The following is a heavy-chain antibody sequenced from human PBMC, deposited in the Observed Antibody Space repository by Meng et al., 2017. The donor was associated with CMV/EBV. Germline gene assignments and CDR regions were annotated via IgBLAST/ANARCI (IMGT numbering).Heavy chain of an antibody. CDR1: GGTFSSYA. Sequence: SVKVSCKASGGTFSSYAISWVRQAPGQGLEWMGGIIPIFGTANYAQKFQGRVTITTDESTSTAYMELSSLSSEDTAVYYCAFPDCSSTSCWFDYWGQGTLVTVSS. D-gene: IGHD2-2*01. CDR3: AFPDCSSTSCWFDY. V-gene: IGHV1-69*05. J-gene: IGHJ4*02. CDR2: IIPIFGTA.